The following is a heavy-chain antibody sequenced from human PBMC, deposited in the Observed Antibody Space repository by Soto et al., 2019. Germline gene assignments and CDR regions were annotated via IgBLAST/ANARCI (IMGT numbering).Heavy chain of an antibody. CDR1: GDSISRGGYY. V-gene: IGHV4-31*03. CDR3: ARDGAGAYGLGWFDP. J-gene: IGHJ5*02. D-gene: IGHD2-21*01. Sequence: QVQLQESGPGLVKPSQTLSLTCTVSGDSISRGGYYWNWLRQHPRKGLEWIGYIYHSGSTIYNPSLKSRVTISVDTSNNRLSLELSTVTAADTAVYYCARDGAGAYGLGWFDPWGQGILVTVSS. CDR2: IYHSGST.